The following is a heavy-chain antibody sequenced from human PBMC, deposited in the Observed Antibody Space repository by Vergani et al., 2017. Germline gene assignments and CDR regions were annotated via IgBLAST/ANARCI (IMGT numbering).Heavy chain of an antibody. V-gene: IGHV1-3*01. J-gene: IGHJ4*02. Sequence: QVQLVQSGAEVKQPGASVKVSCKASGYTFTTYAMHWVRQAPGQRLEWMGWINSGNGNTKYSQKFQGRVSITRDTSASTAYMDLSSLRSEDTAVYYCARGLYYYDSAPLDHLGQGTLVTVPS. D-gene: IGHD3-22*01. CDR3: ARGLYYYDSAPLDH. CDR2: INSGNGNT. CDR1: GYTFTTYA.